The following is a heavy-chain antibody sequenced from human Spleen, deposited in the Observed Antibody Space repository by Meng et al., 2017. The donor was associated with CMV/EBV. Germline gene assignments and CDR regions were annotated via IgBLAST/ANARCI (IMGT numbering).Heavy chain of an antibody. CDR2: ISYGGSIK. J-gene: IGHJ4*02. CDR3: ARDQIWRGSSDYYPPGCDY. CDR1: FSDYA. D-gene: IGHD3-22*01. Sequence: FSDYAMYWVRQAPGRGLEWVAVISYGGSIKYHADAVRGRFATSRGNSKKTLFLQMASLRAEDTAMYYCARDQIWRGSSDYYPPGCDYWGQGTLVTVSS. V-gene: IGHV3-30*09.